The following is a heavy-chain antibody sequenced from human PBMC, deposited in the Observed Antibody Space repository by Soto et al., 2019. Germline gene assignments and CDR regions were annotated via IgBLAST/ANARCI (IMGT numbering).Heavy chain of an antibody. V-gene: IGHV3-15*01. CDR1: GFTFSNAW. CDR2: IKSKTDGETT. CDR3: STDNGNSPSEEKSSRLYYFDY. D-gene: IGHD6-13*01. Sequence: GGSLRLSCAASGFTFSNAWMSWVRQAPGKGLEWVGRIKSKTDGETTDYSAPMKGRFTISRDDSKNTLYLQMNRLKTEDSAVYYCSTDNGNSPSEEKSSRLYYFDYWGQGTLVTVSS. J-gene: IGHJ4*02.